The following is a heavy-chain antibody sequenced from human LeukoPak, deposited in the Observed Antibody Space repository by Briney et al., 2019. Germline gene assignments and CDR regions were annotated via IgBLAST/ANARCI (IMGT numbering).Heavy chain of an antibody. J-gene: IGHJ4*02. Sequence: GGSLRLSCAASGFTFSSYAMSWVRQAPGKGLEWVSAISGSGGSTYYAGSVKGRFTISRDNSKNTLYLQMNSLRAEDTAVYYCAKDPGITGTTLEYYFDYWGQGTLVTVSS. V-gene: IGHV3-23*01. CDR3: AKDPGITGTTLEYYFDY. CDR1: GFTFSSYA. CDR2: ISGSGGST. D-gene: IGHD1-14*01.